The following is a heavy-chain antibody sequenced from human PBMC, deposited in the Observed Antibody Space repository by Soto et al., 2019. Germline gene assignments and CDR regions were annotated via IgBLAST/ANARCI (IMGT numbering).Heavy chain of an antibody. J-gene: IGHJ4*02. CDR2: IYSGGST. D-gene: IGHD3-10*01. Sequence: EVQLVETGGGLIQPGGSLRLSCAASGFTVSSNYMSWVRQAPGKGLEWVSVIYSGGSTYYADSVKGRFTISRDNSKNTLYLQMNSLRAEDTAVYYCARADFRGAPPGFWPDYWGQGTLVTVSS. CDR3: ARADFRGAPPGFWPDY. V-gene: IGHV3-53*02. CDR1: GFTVSSNY.